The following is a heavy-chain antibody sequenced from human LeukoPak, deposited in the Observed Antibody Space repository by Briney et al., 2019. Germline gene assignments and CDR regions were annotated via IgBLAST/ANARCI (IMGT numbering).Heavy chain of an antibody. CDR3: ARDILGGYSYGDEYFQH. J-gene: IGHJ1*01. CDR2: INPNSGGT. Sequence: ASVKVSCKASGYTFTGYYMHWVRQAPGQGLEWMGWINPNSGGTNYAQKFQGRVTMTRDTSISTAYMELSRLRSDDTAVYYCARDILGGYSYGDEYFQHWGQGTLVTVSP. D-gene: IGHD5-18*01. V-gene: IGHV1-2*02. CDR1: GYTFTGYY.